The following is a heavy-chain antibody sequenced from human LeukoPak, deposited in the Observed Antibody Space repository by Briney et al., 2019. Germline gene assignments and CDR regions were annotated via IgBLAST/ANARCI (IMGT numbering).Heavy chain of an antibody. CDR1: GYTFTGYY. CDR2: INPNSGGT. J-gene: IGHJ4*02. CDR3: ATDYGGNSGLEY. Sequence: ASVKVSCKASGYTFTGYYMHWVRQAPGQGLEWMGWINPNSGGTNCAQKFQGRVTMTRDTSISTAYMELSRLRSDHTAVYYCATDYGGNSGLEYWGQGTLVTVSS. V-gene: IGHV1-2*02. D-gene: IGHD4-23*01.